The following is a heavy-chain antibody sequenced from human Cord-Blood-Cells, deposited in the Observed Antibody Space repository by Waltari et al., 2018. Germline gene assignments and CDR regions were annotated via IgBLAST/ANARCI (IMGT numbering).Heavy chain of an antibody. Sequence: EVQLVESGGGLVQPGRSLRLSCAASGFTFDDYAMHWVRQAPGKGLEWVSGIRWNSGSIGYADSVKGRFTISRDNAKNSLYLQMNSLRAEDTALYYCAKGSSDWYFDLWGRGTLVTVSS. J-gene: IGHJ2*01. V-gene: IGHV3-9*01. CDR2: IRWNSGSI. CDR1: GFTFDDYA. CDR3: AKGSSDWYFDL.